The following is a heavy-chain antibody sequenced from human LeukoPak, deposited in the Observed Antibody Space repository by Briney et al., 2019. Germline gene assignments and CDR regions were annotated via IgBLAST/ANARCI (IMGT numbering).Heavy chain of an antibody. CDR3: ARGYDYVWGSYRPPFDY. CDR1: GGSFSGYY. Sequence: PSVTLSLTCAVYGGSFSGYYWSWIRQPPGKGLEWIGEINHSGSTNYNPSLKSRVTISVDTSKNQFSLKLSSVTAADTAVYCCARGYDYVWGSYRPPFDYWGQGTLVTVSS. D-gene: IGHD3-16*02. V-gene: IGHV4-34*01. CDR2: INHSGST. J-gene: IGHJ4*02.